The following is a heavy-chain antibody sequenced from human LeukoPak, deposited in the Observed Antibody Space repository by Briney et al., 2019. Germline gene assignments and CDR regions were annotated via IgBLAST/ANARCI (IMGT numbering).Heavy chain of an antibody. CDR3: AKHSHGYYKAIES. CDR2: ISGSGSKT. CDR1: GFTFGNYA. Sequence: PGGSLRLSCAASGFTFGNYAMGWVRQAPGKGLEWVSDISGSGSKTYYADSVKGRFTISRDNSRNTLYLQMNSLRAEDTALFYCAKHSHGYYKAIESWGQGTLVTVSS. J-gene: IGHJ4*02. V-gene: IGHV3-23*01. D-gene: IGHD3-9*01.